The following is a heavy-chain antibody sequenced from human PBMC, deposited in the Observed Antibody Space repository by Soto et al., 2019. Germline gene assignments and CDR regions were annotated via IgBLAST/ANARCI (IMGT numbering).Heavy chain of an antibody. Sequence: GGSLRLSCAASGFTVSSNYMSWVRQAPGKGLEWVSVIYSGGSTYYADSVKGRFTISRDNSKNTLYLQMNSLRAEDTAVYYCARGLLCSSTSCPPIRYYYYMDVWGKGTTVTVSS. V-gene: IGHV3-66*01. CDR1: GFTVSSNY. J-gene: IGHJ6*03. CDR2: IYSGGST. D-gene: IGHD2-2*01. CDR3: ARGLLCSSTSCPPIRYYYYMDV.